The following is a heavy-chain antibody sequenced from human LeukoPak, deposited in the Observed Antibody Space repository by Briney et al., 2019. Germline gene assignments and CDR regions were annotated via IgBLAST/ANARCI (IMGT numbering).Heavy chain of an antibody. CDR3: AREPCSTTACNNWFDP. V-gene: IGHV4-38-2*02. Sequence: KPSETLSLTCTVSGYSISSGYYWGWIRQSPGKGLEWIGNIYHSVTTYYNPSLKSRVTISLDLSKNQFSLKLTSVTAADTAVYFCAREPCSTTACNNWFDPWGQGTLVTVSS. J-gene: IGHJ5*02. CDR1: GYSISSGYY. D-gene: IGHD2-2*01. CDR2: IYHSVTT.